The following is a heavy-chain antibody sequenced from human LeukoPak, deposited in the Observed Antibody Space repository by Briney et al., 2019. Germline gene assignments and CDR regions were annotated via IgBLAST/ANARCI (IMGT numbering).Heavy chain of an antibody. CDR3: AKGLWFGELLNYFDY. Sequence: GGSLRLSCAASGFTFSSYAMSWVRQAPGKGLEWVSAISGSGDSTYYADSVKGRFTISRDNSKNTLDLQMNSLRAEDTAVYYCAKGLWFGELLNYFDYWGQATLVTVSS. CDR1: GFTFSSYA. J-gene: IGHJ4*02. D-gene: IGHD3-10*01. V-gene: IGHV3-23*01. CDR2: ISGSGDST.